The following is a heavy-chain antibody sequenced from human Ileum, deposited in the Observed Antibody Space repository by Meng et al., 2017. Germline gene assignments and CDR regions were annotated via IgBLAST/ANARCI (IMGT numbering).Heavy chain of an antibody. CDR2: ISPYNGNT. J-gene: IGHJ4*02. CDR3: ARGGVASSGWYIYFDY. D-gene: IGHD6-19*01. CDR1: GYTFTTYG. Sequence: GESLKISCKTSGYTFTTYGITWVRQAPGQGLEWMGWISPYNGNTNYAQKFQGRVTMTTDTSTSAAYIEVRTLRSDDTAVYYCARGGVASSGWYIYFDYWGQGTLVTVSS. V-gene: IGHV1-18*01.